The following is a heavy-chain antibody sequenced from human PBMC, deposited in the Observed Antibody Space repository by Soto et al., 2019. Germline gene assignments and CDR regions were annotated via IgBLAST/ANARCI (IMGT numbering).Heavy chain of an antibody. CDR2: IYYSGST. D-gene: IGHD6-6*01. J-gene: IGHJ4*02. CDR1: GGSISSYY. CDR3: ARIEYLKAFDY. Sequence: QVQLQESGPGLVKPSETLSLTCTVSGGSISSYYWSWIRQPPGKGLEWIGYIYYSGSTNYNPSLKGRVTLSVDTSKNQFSLKLSSVTAADTAVYYCARIEYLKAFDYWGQGTLGTVSS. V-gene: IGHV4-59*01.